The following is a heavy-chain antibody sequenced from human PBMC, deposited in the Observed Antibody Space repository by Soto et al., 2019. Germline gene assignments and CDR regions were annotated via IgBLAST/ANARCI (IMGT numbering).Heavy chain of an antibody. V-gene: IGHV1-8*01. J-gene: IGHJ6*03. D-gene: IGHD3-10*01. Sequence: QVQLVQSGAEVKKPGASVKVSCKASGYTFTSYDINWVRQATGQGLEWMGWMNPNSGNTGYAQKFQGRGTMTRNTSISTAYMALSSLRSEDTAVDYCARLPTWIRGSGSSDSLYYYYYMDVWGKGTTVTVSS. CDR2: MNPNSGNT. CDR3: ARLPTWIRGSGSSDSLYYYYYMDV. CDR1: GYTFTSYD.